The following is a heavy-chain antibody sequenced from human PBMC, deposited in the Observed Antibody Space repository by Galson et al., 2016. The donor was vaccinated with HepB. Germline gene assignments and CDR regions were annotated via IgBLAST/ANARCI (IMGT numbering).Heavy chain of an antibody. D-gene: IGHD1-26*01. CDR1: GFTFNNYG. CDR2: ISRSGGSR. J-gene: IGHJ6*02. CDR3: VQGSTAPAV. V-gene: IGHV3-23*01. Sequence: SLRLSCAASGFTFNNYGMTWVRQAPGKGLEVVASISRSGGSRDYSDSVKGRFTIPRDNSKNTLSLQMNSLRVDDTAVYYCVQGSTAPAVWGQGTTVTVS.